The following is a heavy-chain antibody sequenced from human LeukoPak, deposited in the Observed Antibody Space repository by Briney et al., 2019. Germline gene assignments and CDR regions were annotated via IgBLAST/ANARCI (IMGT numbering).Heavy chain of an antibody. D-gene: IGHD3-3*01. Sequence: SVKVSCKASGGTFSSYAISWVRQAPGQGLEWMGGIIPIFGTANYAQKFQGRVTITADESTSTAYMELSSLRSEDTAVYYCASLGSITIFGVVTTVAFDIWGQGTMVTVSS. J-gene: IGHJ3*02. CDR1: GGTFSSYA. CDR2: IIPIFGTA. CDR3: ASLGSITIFGVVTTVAFDI. V-gene: IGHV1-69*01.